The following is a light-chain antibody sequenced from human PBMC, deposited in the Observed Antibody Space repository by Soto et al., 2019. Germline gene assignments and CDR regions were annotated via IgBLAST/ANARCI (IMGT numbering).Light chain of an antibody. J-gene: IGLJ2*01. CDR1: ASNIGNNY. V-gene: IGLV1-51*02. Sequence: QSVLTQPPSVSAAPGQKVTISCSGRASNIGNNYVSWYQQLPGTAPKLLIYENYERPSGIPDRFSGSKSGTSATLGITGLQTGDEADYYCGAWDNSLTGGVFGGGTKVTVL. CDR2: ENY. CDR3: GAWDNSLTGGV.